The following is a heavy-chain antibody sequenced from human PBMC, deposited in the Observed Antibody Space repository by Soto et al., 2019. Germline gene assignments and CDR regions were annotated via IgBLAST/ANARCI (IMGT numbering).Heavy chain of an antibody. Sequence: EVQLVESGGGLVQPGGSLRLSCAASGFTVSSNYMSWVRQAPGKGLEWVSVIYSGGSTYYADSVKGRFTISRDNSKNTLYLQMNSLRAEDTAVYYCVRDRGYYGSGRSYYYYYMDVWGKGTTVTVSS. CDR3: VRDRGYYGSGRSYYYYYMDV. V-gene: IGHV3-66*01. J-gene: IGHJ6*03. CDR1: GFTVSSNY. CDR2: IYSGGST. D-gene: IGHD3-10*01.